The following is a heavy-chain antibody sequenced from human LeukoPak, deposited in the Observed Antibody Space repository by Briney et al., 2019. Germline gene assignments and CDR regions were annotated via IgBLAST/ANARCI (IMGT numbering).Heavy chain of an antibody. J-gene: IGHJ5*02. D-gene: IGHD5-12*01. CDR2: VSGSGGST. CDR3: AKYRSGYVPNWFDP. V-gene: IGHV3-23*01. Sequence: GGSLRLSCATSGFTFSTYAMSWVRQAPGKGLEWVSAVSGSGGSTYYADSVEGRFTISRDNSKNMLHLQMNSLRAEDTAVYYCAKYRSGYVPNWFDPWGQGTLVTASS. CDR1: GFTFSTYA.